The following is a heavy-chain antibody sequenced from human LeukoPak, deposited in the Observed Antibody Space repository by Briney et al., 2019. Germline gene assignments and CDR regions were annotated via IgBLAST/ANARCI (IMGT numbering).Heavy chain of an antibody. CDR1: GYTFSDYY. CDR2: INPNSGVT. J-gene: IGHJ4*02. Sequence: ASVKVSCKASGYTFSDYYIHWVRQAPGQELEWMGRINPNSGVTNYAKNFQGRVTITRDTSISTASMELSSLRSDDTAVYYCARQSEPKGDYWGQGTLVTVSS. V-gene: IGHV1-2*06. CDR3: ARQSEPKGDY.